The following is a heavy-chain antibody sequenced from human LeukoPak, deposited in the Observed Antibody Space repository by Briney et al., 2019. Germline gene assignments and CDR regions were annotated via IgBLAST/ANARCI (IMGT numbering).Heavy chain of an antibody. Sequence: GASVKVSCKASGYTFTGYFIHWVRQAPGQGLEWMGWINPNSGGTHSAQKFQGRVTMTRDTSISTAYMELSSLRSGDTAVYYCARLVEDIVVVVAAARPNWFDPWGQGTLVTVSS. V-gene: IGHV1-2*02. J-gene: IGHJ5*02. CDR2: INPNSGGT. CDR1: GYTFTGYF. CDR3: ARLVEDIVVVVAAARPNWFDP. D-gene: IGHD2-15*01.